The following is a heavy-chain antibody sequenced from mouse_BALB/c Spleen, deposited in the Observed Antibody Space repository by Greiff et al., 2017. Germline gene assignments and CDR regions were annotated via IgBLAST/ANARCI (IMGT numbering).Heavy chain of an antibody. CDR1: GFTFSSYT. V-gene: IGHV5-6-4*01. CDR2: ISSGGSYT. CDR3: TRDYYGSSYVRDY. J-gene: IGHJ2*01. D-gene: IGHD1-1*01. Sequence: EVQVVESGGGLVKPGGSLKLSCAASGFTFSSYTMSWVRQTPEKRLEWVATISSGGSYTYYPDSVKGRFTISRDNAKNTLYLQMSSLKSEDTAMYYCTRDYYGSSYVRDYWGQGTTLTVSS.